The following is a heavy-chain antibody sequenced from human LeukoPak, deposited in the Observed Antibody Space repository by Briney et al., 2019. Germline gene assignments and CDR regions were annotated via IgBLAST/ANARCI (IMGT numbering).Heavy chain of an antibody. D-gene: IGHD2-2*01. CDR2: IYSGGST. V-gene: IGHV3-66*01. J-gene: IGHJ4*02. CDR1: GFTVSSNY. CDR3: ASSYCSSTSCYGTFDY. Sequence: GGSLRLSCAASGFTVSSNYMSWVRQAPGKGLEWVSVIYSGGSTYYADSVKGRFTISRDNSKNTLYLQMNSLRAEDTAVYYYASSYCSSTSCYGTFDYWGQGTLVTVSS.